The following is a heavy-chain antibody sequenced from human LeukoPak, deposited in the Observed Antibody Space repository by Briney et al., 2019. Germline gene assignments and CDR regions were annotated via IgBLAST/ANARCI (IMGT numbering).Heavy chain of an antibody. CDR1: GFTFSSYG. J-gene: IGHJ4*02. V-gene: IGHV3-33*06. D-gene: IGHD3-22*01. CDR3: AKGVYYDSSGADY. CDR2: IWYDGGNK. Sequence: GGSLRLSCAASGFTFSSYGMHWVRQAPGKGLEWVAVIWYDGGNKYYADSVKGRFTISRDNSKNTLYLQMNSLRAEDTAVYYCAKGVYYDSSGADYWGQGTLVTVSS.